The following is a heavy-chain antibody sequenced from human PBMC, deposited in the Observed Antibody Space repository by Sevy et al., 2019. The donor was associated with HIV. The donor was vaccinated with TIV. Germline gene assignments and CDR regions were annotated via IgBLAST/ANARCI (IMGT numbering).Heavy chain of an antibody. CDR1: GYSFITYY. CDR3: AREGPVYGDYLLDY. D-gene: IGHD4-17*01. J-gene: IGHJ4*02. Sequence: ASVKVSCKASGYSFITYYIHWVRQAPGRGLEWMGRIDPKSGGTNYAQKFRGRVTMTTDTSINTAYMELNNLKSDDTAVYYCAREGPVYGDYLLDYWGQGTLVTVSS. CDR2: IDPKSGGT. V-gene: IGHV1-2*06.